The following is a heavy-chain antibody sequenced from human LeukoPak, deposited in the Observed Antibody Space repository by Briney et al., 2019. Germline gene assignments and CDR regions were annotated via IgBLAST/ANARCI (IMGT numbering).Heavy chain of an antibody. Sequence: MPSETLSLTCTVSGGSVSSGSYYWSWIRQPPGKGLEWIGYIYYSGSTNYNPSLKSRVTISVDTSKNQFSLELSSVTAADTAVYYCARDIRRYDFWSGYHYAFDIWGQGTMVTVSS. J-gene: IGHJ3*02. CDR3: ARDIRRYDFWSGYHYAFDI. D-gene: IGHD3-3*01. CDR2: IYYSGST. V-gene: IGHV4-61*01. CDR1: GGSVSSGSYY.